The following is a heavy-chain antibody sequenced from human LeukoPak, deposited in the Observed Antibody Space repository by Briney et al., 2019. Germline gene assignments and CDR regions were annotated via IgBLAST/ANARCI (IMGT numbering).Heavy chain of an antibody. Sequence: GGSLRLSCAASGFTFSSYWMSWVRQAPGKGLEWVANIKQDGSEKYYVDSVKGRFTISRDNAKNTLYLQMNSLRAEDTAVYYCAKEGIGGSYLDYRGQGTLVTVSS. CDR2: IKQDGSEK. V-gene: IGHV3-7*01. CDR3: AKEGIGGSYLDY. D-gene: IGHD2-15*01. J-gene: IGHJ4*02. CDR1: GFTFSSYW.